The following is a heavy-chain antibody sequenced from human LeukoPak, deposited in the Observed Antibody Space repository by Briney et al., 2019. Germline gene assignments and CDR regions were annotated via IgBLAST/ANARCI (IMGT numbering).Heavy chain of an antibody. Sequence: GGSLRLSWAVAGFIFSSYAMSWVRQAPGKGLEWVSAMIGSGASTYHTDSVKGRFTISRDNSKNTLYLQMNSLRAEDTAVYYCAKTSYGDYNDAFDIWGQGTMVHVSS. CDR1: GFIFSSYA. CDR2: MIGSGAST. D-gene: IGHD4-17*01. V-gene: IGHV3-23*01. CDR3: AKTSYGDYNDAFDI. J-gene: IGHJ3*02.